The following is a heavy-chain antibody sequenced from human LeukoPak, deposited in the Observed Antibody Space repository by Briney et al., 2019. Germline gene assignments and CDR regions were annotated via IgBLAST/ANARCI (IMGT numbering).Heavy chain of an antibody. V-gene: IGHV4-59*01. CDR3: ARFALRDFDY. J-gene: IGHJ4*02. CDR1: GGSISSYY. CDR2: IYYSGST. Sequence: SETLSLTCTVSGGSISSYYWSWIRQPPGKGPEWIGYIYYSGSTNYNPSLKSRVTISVDTSKNQFSLKLSSVTAADTAVYYCARFALRDFDYWGQGTLVTVSS.